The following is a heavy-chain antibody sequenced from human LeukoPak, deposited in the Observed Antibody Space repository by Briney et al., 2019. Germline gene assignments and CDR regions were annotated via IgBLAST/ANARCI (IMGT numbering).Heavy chain of an antibody. V-gene: IGHV3-21*01. J-gene: IGHJ4*02. D-gene: IGHD3-16*02. CDR2: ISSSSSYI. CDR3: ARGGYDYMWGSYRDPPYYFDY. Sequence: GGSLRLSCAASGFTFSSYSMNWVRQAPGKGLEWVSSISSSSSYIYYADSVKGRFTISRDNAKNSLYLQMNSLRAEDTAVYYCARGGYDYMWGSYRDPPYYFDYWGQGTLVTVSS. CDR1: GFTFSSYS.